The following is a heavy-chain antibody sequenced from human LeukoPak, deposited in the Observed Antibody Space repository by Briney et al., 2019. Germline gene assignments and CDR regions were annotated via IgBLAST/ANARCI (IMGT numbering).Heavy chain of an antibody. CDR1: GFTFSSYE. Sequence: PGGSLRLSCAASGFTFSSYEMNWVRQAPGKGLEWVSYVSSSGSTIYYADSVKGRFTISRDNAKNSLYLQMNSLRAEDTAVYYCARDGGGRDGYNWDYWGQGTLVTVSS. D-gene: IGHD5-24*01. J-gene: IGHJ4*02. V-gene: IGHV3-48*03. CDR3: ARDGGGRDGYNWDY. CDR2: VSSSGSTI.